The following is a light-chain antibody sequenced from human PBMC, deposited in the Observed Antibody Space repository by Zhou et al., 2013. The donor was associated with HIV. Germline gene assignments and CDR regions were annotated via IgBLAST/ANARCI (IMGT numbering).Light chain of an antibody. Sequence: DIQMTQSPSTLSASVGDRVTITCRASQSVSSWLAWYQQKPGKAPKVLIYKASSLESGVPSRFSGTGSGTEFTLTISSLQPDDLATYHCQQSYTTPYTFGQGTKLEIE. J-gene: IGKJ2*01. CDR3: QQSYTTPYT. CDR1: QSVSSW. V-gene: IGKV1-5*03. CDR2: KAS.